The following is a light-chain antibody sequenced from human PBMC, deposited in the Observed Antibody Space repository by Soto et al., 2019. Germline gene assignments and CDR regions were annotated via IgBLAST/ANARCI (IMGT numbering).Light chain of an antibody. J-gene: IGLJ1*01. Sequence: QSVLTQPPSVSGAPGQRVTLSCTGSSSNIGAGYDVHWYQQLPGTAPKLLIYGDSNRPSGVPDRFSGSKSGTSASLAITGLQAEDDADYYGQSYDSSLSGFYVFGTGTKLTVL. CDR3: QSYDSSLSGFYV. CDR2: GDS. V-gene: IGLV1-40*01. CDR1: SSNIGAGYD.